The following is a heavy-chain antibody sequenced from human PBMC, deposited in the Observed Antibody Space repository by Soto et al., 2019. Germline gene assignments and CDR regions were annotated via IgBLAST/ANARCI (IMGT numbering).Heavy chain of an antibody. CDR1: GYSISSGYY. V-gene: IGHV4-38-2*01. Sequence: SETLSLTCAVSGYSISSGYYWGWIRQPPGKGLEWIGSIYHSGSTYYNPSLKSRVTISVDTSKNHFSLKLSSVTAADTAVYYCARVVAAAHYFDYWGQGTLVTVSS. J-gene: IGHJ4*02. CDR3: ARVVAAAHYFDY. D-gene: IGHD6-13*01. CDR2: IYHSGST.